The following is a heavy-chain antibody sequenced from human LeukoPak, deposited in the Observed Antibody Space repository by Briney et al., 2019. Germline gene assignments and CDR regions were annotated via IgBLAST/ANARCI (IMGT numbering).Heavy chain of an antibody. D-gene: IGHD5-18*01. V-gene: IGHV3-7*01. CDR1: GFTFSSYW. Sequence: GGSLRLSCAASGFTFSSYWMSWVRQAPGKRLEWVANIKQEGSEKYYVDSVKGRFTISRDNAKNSLYLQMNSLRAEDTAVYYCARDVEYSYGYEYYYYGMDVWGQGTTVTVSS. J-gene: IGHJ6*02. CDR2: IKQEGSEK. CDR3: ARDVEYSYGYEYYYYGMDV.